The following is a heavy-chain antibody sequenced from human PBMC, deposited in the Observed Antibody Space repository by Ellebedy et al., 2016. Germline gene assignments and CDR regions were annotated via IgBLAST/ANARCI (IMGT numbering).Heavy chain of an antibody. Sequence: GGSLRLXXAASGFTFSSYSMNWVRQAPGKGLEWVSSISSSSSYIYYADSVKGRFTISRDNAKNSLYLQMNSLRAEDTAVYYCARDPELVVAATLHFDCWGQGTLVTVSS. CDR2: ISSSSSYI. J-gene: IGHJ4*02. CDR1: GFTFSSYS. CDR3: ARDPELVVAATLHFDC. V-gene: IGHV3-21*01. D-gene: IGHD2-15*01.